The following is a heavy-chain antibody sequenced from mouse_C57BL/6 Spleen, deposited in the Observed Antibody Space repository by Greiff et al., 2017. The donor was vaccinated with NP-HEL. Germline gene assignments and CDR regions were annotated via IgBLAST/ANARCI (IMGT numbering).Heavy chain of an antibody. CDR1: GFSLTSYG. CDR3: AKHGGPYDEGYFDV. Sequence: VKVVESGPGLVAPSQCLSITCTVSGFSLTSYGVSWVRQPPGKGLEWLGVIWGDGSTNYHSALISRLSISKDNSKSQVFLKLNSLQTDDTATYYCAKHGGPYDEGYFDVWGTGTTVTVSS. V-gene: IGHV2-3*01. J-gene: IGHJ1*03. D-gene: IGHD2-12*01. CDR2: IWGDGST.